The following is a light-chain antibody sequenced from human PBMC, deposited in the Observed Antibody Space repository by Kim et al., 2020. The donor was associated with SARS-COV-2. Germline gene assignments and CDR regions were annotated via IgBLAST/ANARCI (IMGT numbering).Light chain of an antibody. CDR3: SSYANNFTPYV. J-gene: IGLJ1*01. CDR1: SSDVGGYKY. Sequence: QSITISCTGTSSDVGGYKYVSWYQQHPGKAPKVIIYDVSNRPSGVSNRFSGSKSGNTASLTISGLQAEDEADYYCSSYANNFTPYVFGTGTKVTVL. V-gene: IGLV2-14*03. CDR2: DVS.